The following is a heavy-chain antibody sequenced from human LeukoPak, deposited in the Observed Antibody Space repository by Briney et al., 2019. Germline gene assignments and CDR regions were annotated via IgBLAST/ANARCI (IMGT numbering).Heavy chain of an antibody. CDR3: ARGDPVAILGPGCDEYFEY. D-gene: IGHD3-3*01. CDR1: GYTFDNYD. Sequence: ASVKVSCKTSGYTFDNYDINWVRQATGQGLEWMGWMNPNSGNTGYAQKFQGRVLMTTNTSMTTAYMELRGLRSEDTAIYYCARGDPVAILGPGCDEYFEYWGQGTVVAVSS. J-gene: IGHJ4*02. V-gene: IGHV1-8*01. CDR2: MNPNSGNT.